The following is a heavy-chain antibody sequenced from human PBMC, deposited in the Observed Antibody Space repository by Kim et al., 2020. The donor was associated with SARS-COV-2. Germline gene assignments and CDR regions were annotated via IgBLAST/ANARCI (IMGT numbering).Heavy chain of an antibody. CDR2: ISYDGSNK. D-gene: IGHD3-10*01. V-gene: IGHV3-30*18. J-gene: IGHJ4*02. CDR3: AKETPKQYYYGSGPGHLYFDY. Sequence: GGSLRLSCAASGFTFSSYGMHWVRQAPGKGLEWVAVISYDGSNKYYADSVKGRFTISRDNSKNTLYLQMNSLRAEDTAVYYCAKETPKQYYYGSGPGHLYFDYWGQGTLVTVSS. CDR1: GFTFSSYG.